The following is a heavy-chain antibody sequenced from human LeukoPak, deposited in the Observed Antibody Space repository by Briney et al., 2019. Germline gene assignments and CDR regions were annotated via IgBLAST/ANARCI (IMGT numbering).Heavy chain of an antibody. D-gene: IGHD2-2*01. Sequence: SETLSLTCTVSGGSISSSSYYWGWIRQPPGKGLEWIGSIYYSGSTYYNPSLKSRVTISVDTSKNQFPLKLSSVTAADTAVYYCASPNIVPARGAIDAFDIWGQGTMVTVSS. CDR2: IYYSGST. CDR3: ASPNIVPARGAIDAFDI. V-gene: IGHV4-39*01. J-gene: IGHJ3*02. CDR1: GGSISSSSYY.